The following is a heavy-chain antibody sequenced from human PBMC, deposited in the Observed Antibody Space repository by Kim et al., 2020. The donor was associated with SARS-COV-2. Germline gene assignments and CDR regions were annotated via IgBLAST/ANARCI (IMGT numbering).Heavy chain of an antibody. J-gene: IGHJ5*02. V-gene: IGHV4-34*01. CDR2: INHSGST. Sequence: SETLSLTCAVYGGSFSGYYWSWIRQPPGKGLEWIGEINHSGSTNYNPSLKSRVTISVDTSKNQFSLKLSSVTAADTAVYYCAREGPYSSSWSWVNWFDPWGQGTLVTVSS. CDR3: AREGPYSSSWSWVNWFDP. CDR1: GGSFSGYY. D-gene: IGHD6-13*01.